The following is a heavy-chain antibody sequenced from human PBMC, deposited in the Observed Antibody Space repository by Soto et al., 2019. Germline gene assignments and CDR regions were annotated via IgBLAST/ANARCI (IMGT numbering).Heavy chain of an antibody. V-gene: IGHV3-23*01. CDR1: GFTFGSYA. D-gene: IGHD4-4*01. Sequence: GGSLRLSCAASGFTFGSYAMNWVRQAPGKGLEWVSGISVGGGSTYYVDSVKGRFTISRDNSRNTLFLQMNNLRVEDTALYYCAKGGPDYSANEGGVDWYFDLWGRGNLVTVSS. J-gene: IGHJ2*01. CDR3: AKGGPDYSANEGGVDWYFDL. CDR2: ISVGGGST.